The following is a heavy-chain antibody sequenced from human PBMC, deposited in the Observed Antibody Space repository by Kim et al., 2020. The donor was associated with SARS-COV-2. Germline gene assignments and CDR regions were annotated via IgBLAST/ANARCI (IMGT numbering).Heavy chain of an antibody. Sequence: GGSLRLSCAASGFTFSSYSMNWVRQAPGKGLEWVSYISSSSSTIYYADSVKGRFTISRDNAKISLYLQMNSLRDEDTAVYFCARDRGYGGYGSYYYGMDVSGQGTTVTVSS. CDR2: ISSSSSTI. J-gene: IGHJ6*02. V-gene: IGHV3-48*02. CDR1: GFTFSSYS. D-gene: IGHD4-17*01. CDR3: ARDRGYGGYGSYYYGMDV.